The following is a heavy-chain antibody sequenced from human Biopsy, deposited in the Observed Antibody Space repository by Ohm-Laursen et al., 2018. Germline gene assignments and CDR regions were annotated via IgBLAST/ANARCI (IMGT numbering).Heavy chain of an antibody. Sequence: ASVKVSCKTSGYTFRNHGISWVRQAPGRDLEWMGWISTWDAHTSYAQKVQGRVTLTIDTSTSTGYMELRSLRSDDTAVYYCARGGSNYPDYWGQGTLVTVSS. CDR2: ISTWDAHT. CDR1: GYTFRNHG. D-gene: IGHD3-16*01. CDR3: ARGGSNYPDY. J-gene: IGHJ4*02. V-gene: IGHV1-18*01.